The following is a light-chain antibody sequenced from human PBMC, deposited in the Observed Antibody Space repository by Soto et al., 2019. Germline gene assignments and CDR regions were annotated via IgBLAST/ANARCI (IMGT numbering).Light chain of an antibody. CDR3: AAWDDTLNGLV. J-gene: IGLJ2*01. CDR2: RAS. V-gene: IGLV1-47*01. Sequence: QSVLTQPPSASGTPGQRVTISCSGSSSNIGSNYVYWYQQVPGTAPRLLMYRASQRPSGVPDRFSGSKSSTSASLAISGLRSEDEADYYCAAWDDTLNGLVFGGGTKVTVL. CDR1: SSNIGSNY.